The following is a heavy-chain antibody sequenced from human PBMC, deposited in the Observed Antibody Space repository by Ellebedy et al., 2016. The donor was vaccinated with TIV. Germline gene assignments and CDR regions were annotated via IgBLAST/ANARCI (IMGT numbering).Heavy chain of an antibody. CDR2: ISSSGSTI. Sequence: GESLKISCAASGFTFSDYYMSWIRQAPGKGLEWVSYISSSGSTIYYADSVKGRFTISRDNAKNSLYLQMNSLRAEDTAVYYCARDGRSSSTEDYWGQGTLVTVSS. D-gene: IGHD6-6*01. V-gene: IGHV3-11*04. CDR3: ARDGRSSSTEDY. J-gene: IGHJ4*02. CDR1: GFTFSDYY.